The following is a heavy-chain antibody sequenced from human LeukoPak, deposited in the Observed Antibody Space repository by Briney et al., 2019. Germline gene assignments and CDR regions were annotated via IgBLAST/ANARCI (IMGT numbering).Heavy chain of an antibody. J-gene: IGHJ6*03. CDR3: AGPQYPPRGLCSSASCPSDYYHYYMDV. CDR1: GFTFSSYW. V-gene: IGHV3-74*01. Sequence: PGGSLRLSCAASGFTFSSYWMHWVRQAPGKGLVWVSRINSDGTSTSYADSVKGRFTISRDNAKNTLYLQMNSLRAEDTAVYYCAGPQYPPRGLCSSASCPSDYYHYYMDVWGKGTTVTVSS. CDR2: INSDGTST. D-gene: IGHD2-2*01.